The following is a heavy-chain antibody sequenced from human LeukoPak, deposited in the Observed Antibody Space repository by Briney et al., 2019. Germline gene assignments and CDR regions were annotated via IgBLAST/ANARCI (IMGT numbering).Heavy chain of an antibody. J-gene: IGHJ4*02. V-gene: IGHV3-23*01. Sequence: GGSLRLSCAASGFTFSSYAMSWVRQAPGKGLEWVSAISGSGGSTYYADSVKGRFTISRDNSKNTLYLQMNSLRAEDTAVYYCARGSSLDSYGYDYWGQGTLVTVSS. CDR3: ARGSSLDSYGYDY. D-gene: IGHD5-18*01. CDR1: GFTFSSYA. CDR2: ISGSGGST.